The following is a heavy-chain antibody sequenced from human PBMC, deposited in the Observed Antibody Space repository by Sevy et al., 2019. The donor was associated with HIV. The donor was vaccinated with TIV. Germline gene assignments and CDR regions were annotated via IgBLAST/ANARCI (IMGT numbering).Heavy chain of an antibody. CDR1: GFIFTTYG. CDR3: AKEIGRSGGDLYYYGMDV. D-gene: IGHD3-10*01. CDR2: VSFDGSNK. V-gene: IGHV3-30*18. Sequence: GGSLRLSCAASGFIFTTYGMHWVRQAPGKGLEWVAIVSFDGSNKFYADSVKGRFTISRDNSKNTLYLQMNSLRTEDTAVYYCAKEIGRSGGDLYYYGMDVWGQGTTVTVSS. J-gene: IGHJ6*02.